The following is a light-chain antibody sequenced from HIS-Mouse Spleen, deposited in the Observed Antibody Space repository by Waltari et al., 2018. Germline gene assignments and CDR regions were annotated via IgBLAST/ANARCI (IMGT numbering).Light chain of an antibody. CDR3: QQLNSYPPT. J-gene: IGKJ1*01. CDR1: QGISSY. Sequence: DIQLTQSPSFLSASVGDIVTITCRASQGISSYLAWYQQKPGKAPKLLIYAASTLQSGVPSRFSGSGSGTEFTLTISSLQPEDFATYYCQQLNSYPPTFDQGTKVEIK. CDR2: AAS. V-gene: IGKV1-9*01.